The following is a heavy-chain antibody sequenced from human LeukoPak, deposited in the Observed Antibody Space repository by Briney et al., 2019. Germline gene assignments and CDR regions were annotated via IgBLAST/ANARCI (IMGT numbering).Heavy chain of an antibody. V-gene: IGHV5-51*01. J-gene: IGHJ4*02. CDR1: GYSFSNYW. CDR2: ILPANSET. D-gene: IGHD3-9*01. CDR3: ARQYYDILTDPNYFDS. Sequence: PGESLKISCKGSGYSFSNYWIGWVRQMPGKGLEWVGIILPANSETRYSPSFQGQVTVSADKSISTAYLQWSSLKAADTAMYYCARQYYDILTDPNYFDSWGQGTLVTVSS.